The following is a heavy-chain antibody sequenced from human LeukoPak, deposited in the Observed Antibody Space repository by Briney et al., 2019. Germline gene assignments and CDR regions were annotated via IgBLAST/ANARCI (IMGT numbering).Heavy chain of an antibody. CDR3: ARSLTIFGVVIPSFDY. CDR1: GFSFSSYT. Sequence: GGSLRLSCAASGFSFSSYTMNWVRQAPEKGLEWVSSISSSSSYIYYTDSVKGRFTISSDNAKNSLYLQMNSLRAEDTAVYYCARSLTIFGVVIPSFDYWGQGTLVTVSS. V-gene: IGHV3-21*01. CDR2: ISSSSSYI. D-gene: IGHD3-3*01. J-gene: IGHJ4*02.